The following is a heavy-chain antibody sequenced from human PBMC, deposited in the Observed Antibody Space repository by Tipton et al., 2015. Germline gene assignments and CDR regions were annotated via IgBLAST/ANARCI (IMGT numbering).Heavy chain of an antibody. V-gene: IGHV4-59*01. CDR3: ARDLEHGMDV. CDR1: SDSISKYY. Sequence: TLSLTCSVSSDSISKYYWSWIRQPPGKELEWIGYIQYSGSTNYNPSLKSRVTISTDTSKNQFFLNLTSVTAADTAVYFCARDLEHGMDVWGQGTTVTVSS. CDR2: IQYSGST. D-gene: IGHD5-24*01. J-gene: IGHJ6*02.